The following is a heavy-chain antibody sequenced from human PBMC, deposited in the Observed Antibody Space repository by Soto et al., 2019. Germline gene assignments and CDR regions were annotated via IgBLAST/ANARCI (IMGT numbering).Heavy chain of an antibody. J-gene: IGHJ4*02. CDR2: IYYSGRT. CDR1: GGSISSGDYY. D-gene: IGHD3-22*01. Sequence: PSETLSLTCSVSGGSISSGDYYWSWIRQHPGKGLEWIGYIYYSGRTYYNPSLQSRPTISLDTSKNQFSLKLSSVTAADTAVYYCARTYYSDSSGYSDYWGQGTLVTVSS. CDR3: ARTYYSDSSGYSDY. V-gene: IGHV4-31*03.